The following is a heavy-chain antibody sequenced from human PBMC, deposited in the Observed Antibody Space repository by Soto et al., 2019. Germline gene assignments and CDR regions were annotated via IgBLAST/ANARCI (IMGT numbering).Heavy chain of an antibody. CDR3: ARGVTTDYYYYMDV. CDR1: SGSLSSSNW. Sequence: PSETLSLTCAVSSGSLSSSNWWSWVRQPPGKGLEWIGEIYHSGSTNYNPSLKSRVTISVDKSKNQFSLKLSSVTAADTAVYYCARGVTTDYYYYMDVWGKGTTVTVSS. J-gene: IGHJ6*03. CDR2: IYHSGST. V-gene: IGHV4-4*02. D-gene: IGHD4-4*01.